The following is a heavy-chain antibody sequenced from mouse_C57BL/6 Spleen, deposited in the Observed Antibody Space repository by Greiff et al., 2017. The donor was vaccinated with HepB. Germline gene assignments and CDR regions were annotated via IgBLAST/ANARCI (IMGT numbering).Heavy chain of an antibody. CDR2: ISDGGSYT. J-gene: IGHJ4*01. CDR1: GFTFSSYA. V-gene: IGHV5-4*01. Sequence: EVQLVESGGGLVKPGGSLKLSCAASGFTFSSYAMSWVRQTPEKRLEWVATISDGGSYTYYPDNGKGRFTISRDNAKNNLYLQMSHLKSEDTAMYYCARLYAMDYWGQGTSVTVSS. CDR3: ARLYAMDY.